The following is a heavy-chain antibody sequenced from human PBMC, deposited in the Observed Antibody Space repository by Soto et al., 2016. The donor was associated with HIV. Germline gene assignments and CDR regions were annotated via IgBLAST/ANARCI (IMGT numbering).Heavy chain of an antibody. D-gene: IGHD3-22*01. J-gene: IGHJ5*02. CDR1: GFTFSSSA. CDR3: AKSGNSSGYYYRNWFDP. CDR2: ISGSGGST. V-gene: IGHV3-23*01. Sequence: VQLLESGGGLVQPGGSLRLSCAASGFTFSSSAMSWVRQAPGKGLEWVSAISGSGGSTYYADSLKGRFAISRDNSKNTLYLQMNSLRAEDTAVYYCAKSGNSSGYYYRNWFDPWGQGTLVTVSS.